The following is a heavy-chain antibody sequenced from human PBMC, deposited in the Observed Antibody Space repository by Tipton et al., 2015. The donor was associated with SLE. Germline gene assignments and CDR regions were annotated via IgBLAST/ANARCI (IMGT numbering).Heavy chain of an antibody. Sequence: QLVQSGGGLVQPGGSLRLSCAVSGFTFSNNWMAWVRQAPGKGLEWVAHIREDGSEKFYVDSVRGRFALSRDNAKNSLSLHMNNLRAEATAVYYCVREYHGSFYVNCAFDVWVQGTVVTVSS. D-gene: IGHD1-26*01. CDR3: VREYHGSFYVNCAFDV. CDR1: GFTFSNNW. CDR2: IREDGSEK. V-gene: IGHV3-7*01. J-gene: IGHJ3*01.